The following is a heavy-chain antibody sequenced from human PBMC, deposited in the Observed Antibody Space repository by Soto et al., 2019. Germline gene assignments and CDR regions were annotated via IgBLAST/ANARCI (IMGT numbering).Heavy chain of an antibody. V-gene: IGHV2-26*01. J-gene: IGHJ4*02. Sequence: SGPKLVNHTETLTLTCTVSGFSLSNARMGVSWIRQPPGKALEWLAHIFSNDEKSYSTSLKSRLTISKDTSKSQVVLTMTNMDPVDTATYYCARILTYCSSTSCHKGLVDYWGQGTLVTVSS. CDR3: ARILTYCSSTSCHKGLVDY. D-gene: IGHD2-2*02. CDR1: GFSLSNARMG. CDR2: IFSNDEK.